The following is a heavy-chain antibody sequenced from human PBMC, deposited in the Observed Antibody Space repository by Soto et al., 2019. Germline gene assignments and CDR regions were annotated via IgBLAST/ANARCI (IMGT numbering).Heavy chain of an antibody. CDR2: IYYSGST. CDR3: ARSGSYGGGYFDY. CDR1: GGSISSSSYY. V-gene: IGHV4-39*01. D-gene: IGHD1-26*01. Sequence: SETLSLTCTVSGGSISSSSYYWGWIRQPPGKGLEWIGSIYYSGSTYYNPSLKSRVTISVDTSKNQFSLKLSSVTAADTAVYYCARSGSYGGGYFDYWGQGTLVT. J-gene: IGHJ4*02.